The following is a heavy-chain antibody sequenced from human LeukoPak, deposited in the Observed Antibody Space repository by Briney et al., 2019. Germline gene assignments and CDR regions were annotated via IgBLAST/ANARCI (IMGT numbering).Heavy chain of an antibody. CDR1: GFTFSSYT. J-gene: IGHJ4*02. V-gene: IGHV3-30*04. Sequence: GGSLRLSCAGSGFTFSSYTMHWVRQAPGKGLEWVAAISYDGSKKYYADSVRGRFTISRDNAKNTLYLQMNSLRDEDTAVYYCARAQWLDSFDYWGQGTLVTVSS. D-gene: IGHD6-19*01. CDR3: ARAQWLDSFDY. CDR2: ISYDGSKK.